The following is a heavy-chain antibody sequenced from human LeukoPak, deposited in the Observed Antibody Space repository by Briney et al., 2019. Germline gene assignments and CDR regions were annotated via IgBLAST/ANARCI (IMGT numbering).Heavy chain of an antibody. D-gene: IGHD5-18*01. V-gene: IGHV3-23*01. J-gene: IGHJ5*02. CDR3: AKDLERYSYGCSWFDP. CDR1: GFTFSSYA. CDR2: ISGSGGST. Sequence: GGSLRLSCAASGFTFSSYAMSWVRRAPGKGLEWVSAISGSGGSTYYADSVKGRFTISRDNSKNTLYLQMNSLRAEDTAVYYCAKDLERYSYGCSWFDPWGQGTLVTVSS.